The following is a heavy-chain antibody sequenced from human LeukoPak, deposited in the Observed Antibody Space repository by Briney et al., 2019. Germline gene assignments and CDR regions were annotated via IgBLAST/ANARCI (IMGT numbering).Heavy chain of an antibody. CDR3: AKDISHDSSGYPDY. CDR1: GCTFDDYA. CDR2: MRWNSGSI. D-gene: IGHD3-22*01. V-gene: IGHV3-9*01. Sequence: ALRLSCAASGCTFDDYARHWVRQAPGKGLEGVSGMRWNSGSIGYADSVKGRFTISRDNAKNSLYLQMNSLRAEDTALYYCAKDISHDSSGYPDYWGQGTLVTVSS. J-gene: IGHJ4*02.